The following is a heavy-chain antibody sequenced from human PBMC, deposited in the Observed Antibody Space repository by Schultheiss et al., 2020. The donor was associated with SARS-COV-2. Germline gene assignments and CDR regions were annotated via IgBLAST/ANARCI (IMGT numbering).Heavy chain of an antibody. Sequence: SVKVSCKVSGYTLTELSMHWVRQAPGKGLEWMGGIIPIFGTANYAQKFQGRVTITADESTSTAYMELSSLRSEDTAVYYCARSRYEVPAPHYYYGMDVWGQGTTVTVSS. D-gene: IGHD2-2*01. CDR1: GYTLTELS. CDR2: IIPIFGTA. CDR3: ARSRYEVPAPHYYYGMDV. V-gene: IGHV1-69*13. J-gene: IGHJ6*02.